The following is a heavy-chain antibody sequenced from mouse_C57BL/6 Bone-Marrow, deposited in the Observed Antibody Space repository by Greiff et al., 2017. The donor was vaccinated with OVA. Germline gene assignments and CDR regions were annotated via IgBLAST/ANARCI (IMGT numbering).Heavy chain of an antibody. J-gene: IGHJ2*01. CDR1: EYEFPSHD. CDR2: INSDGGST. Sequence: DVKLVESGGGLVQPGESLKLSCESNEYEFPSHDMSWVRKTPEKRLELVAAINSDGGSTYYPDTMERRFIISRDNTKKTLYLQMSSLGAEDTAFYYCARHGYSNYDYFDYWGQGTTLTVSS. V-gene: IGHV5-2*01. CDR3: ARHGYSNYDYFDY. D-gene: IGHD2-5*01.